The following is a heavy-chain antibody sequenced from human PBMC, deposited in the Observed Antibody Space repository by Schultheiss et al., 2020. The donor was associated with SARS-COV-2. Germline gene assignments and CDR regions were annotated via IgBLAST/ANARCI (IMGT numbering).Heavy chain of an antibody. CDR3: ARTVTTDFNYYGMDV. CDR2: IYYSGST. D-gene: IGHD4-17*01. CDR1: GGSFSGYY. V-gene: IGHV4-59*12. J-gene: IGHJ6*02. Sequence: SETLSLTCAVYGGSFSGYYWSWIRQPPGKGLEWIGYIYYSGSTNYNPSLKSRVTISVDTSKNQFSLKLSSVTAADTAVYYCARTVTTDFNYYGMDVWGQGTTVTVSS.